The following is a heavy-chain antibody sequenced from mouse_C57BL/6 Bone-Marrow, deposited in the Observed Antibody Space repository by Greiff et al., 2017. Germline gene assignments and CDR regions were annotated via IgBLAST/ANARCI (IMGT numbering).Heavy chain of an antibody. CDR3: ARDYGSSYWYFDV. Sequence: QVQLQQPGAELVKPGASVKMSCKASGYTFTSYWITWVKQRPGQGLEWIGDIYPGSGSTNYNEKFKSKATLTVATSSSTAYMELHSLTSEDSAVYFCARDYGSSYWYFDVWGTGTTVTVSS. J-gene: IGHJ1*03. CDR2: IYPGSGST. CDR1: GYTFTSYW. V-gene: IGHV1-55*01. D-gene: IGHD1-1*01.